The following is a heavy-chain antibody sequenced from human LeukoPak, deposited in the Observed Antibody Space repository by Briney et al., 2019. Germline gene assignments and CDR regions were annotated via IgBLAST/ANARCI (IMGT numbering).Heavy chain of an antibody. CDR2: LIPIFGAP. J-gene: IGHJ4*02. V-gene: IGHV1-69*05. D-gene: IGHD1-20*01. Sequence: GASVKVSCKASGGTFSAYAISWVRQAPGQGLEWMGGLIPIFGAPDYAQNFQGRVTITTDESAATTYMELNSLTSEDTAVYYCARHVGNNWNPSYFDYWGQGTLVTVSS. CDR1: GGTFSAYA. CDR3: ARHVGNNWNPSYFDY.